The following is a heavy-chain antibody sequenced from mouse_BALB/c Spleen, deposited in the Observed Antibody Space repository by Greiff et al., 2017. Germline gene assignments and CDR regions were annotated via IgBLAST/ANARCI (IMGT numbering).Heavy chain of an antibody. J-gene: IGHJ3*01. CDR2: ISSGGSYT. CDR3: ARQGGDLPRFAY. D-gene: IGHD2-1*01. CDR1: GFTFSSYG. V-gene: IGHV5-6*01. Sequence: EVQLVESGGDLVKPGGSLKLSCAASGFTFSSYGMSWVRQTPDKRLEWVATISSGGSYTYYPDSVKGRFTISRDNAKNTLYLQMSSLKSEDTAMYYCARQGGDLPRFAYWGQGTLVTVSA.